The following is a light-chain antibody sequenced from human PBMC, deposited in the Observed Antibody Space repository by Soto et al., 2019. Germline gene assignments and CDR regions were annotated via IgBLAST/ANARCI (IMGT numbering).Light chain of an antibody. V-gene: IGKV1-39*01. CDR3: QQSHSTWS. J-gene: IGKJ1*01. Sequence: IQMTQSPSSFSVPVGDRVTITCQASQDIKNYLNWYQQKPGKAPKPLIYAASSLQSGVPSRFSSSGSGTDFTLTISSLQPEDFATYYCQQSHSTWSFGQGTKVDIK. CDR2: AAS. CDR1: QDIKNY.